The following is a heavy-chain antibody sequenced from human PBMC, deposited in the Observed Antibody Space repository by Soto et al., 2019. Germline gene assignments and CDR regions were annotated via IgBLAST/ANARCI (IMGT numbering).Heavy chain of an antibody. CDR1: GYSFTSYW. J-gene: IGHJ4*02. CDR3: ARTASSSWFRGPDY. Sequence: PGESLKISCEGSGYSFTSYWISWVRQMPGKGLEWMGRIDPSDSYTNYSPSFQGHVTISADKSISTAYLQWSSLKASDTVMYYCARTASSSWFRGPDYWGQGTLVTVSS. V-gene: IGHV5-10-1*01. CDR2: IDPSDSYT. D-gene: IGHD6-13*01.